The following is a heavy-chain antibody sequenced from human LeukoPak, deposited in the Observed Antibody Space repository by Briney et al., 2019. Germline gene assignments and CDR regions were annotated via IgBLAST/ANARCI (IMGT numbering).Heavy chain of an antibody. D-gene: IGHD3-10*01. V-gene: IGHV3-30*18. CDR3: AKDLSLGFGESYYYYYGRDV. Sequence: GGSLRLSCAASGFTFSSYGMHWGRQAPGKGLEWVAVISYDGSNKYYADSVKGRFTISRDNSKNTLYLQMNSLRAEDTAVYYCAKDLSLGFGESYYYYYGRDVWGQGTTVTVSS. CDR2: ISYDGSNK. J-gene: IGHJ6*02. CDR1: GFTFSSYG.